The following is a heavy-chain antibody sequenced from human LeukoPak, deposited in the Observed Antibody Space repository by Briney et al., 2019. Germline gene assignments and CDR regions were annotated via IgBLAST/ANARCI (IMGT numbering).Heavy chain of an antibody. CDR2: ISGSSYYI. CDR3: ARAPTVSVGYCSVSCQADY. CDR1: GFTFSSYS. J-gene: IGHJ4*02. Sequence: PGGSLRLSCAASGFTFSSYSMNWVRQAPGKGLEWVSSISGSSYYIYYADSVKGRFTISRDNAKNSLMNSLRAEDTAVYYCARAPTVSVGYCSVSCQADYWGQGTLVTVSS. D-gene: IGHD2-15*01. V-gene: IGHV3-21*01.